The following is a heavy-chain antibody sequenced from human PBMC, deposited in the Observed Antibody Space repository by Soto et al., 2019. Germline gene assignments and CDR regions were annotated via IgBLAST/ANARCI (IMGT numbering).Heavy chain of an antibody. CDR1: GGSISSGGYY. CDR2: IYYSGST. V-gene: IGHV4-31*03. D-gene: IGHD2-2*01. CDR3: ARGVVVVPALNNNCFDP. J-gene: IGHJ5*02. Sequence: PSETLSLTCTVSGGSISSGGYYWSWIRQHPGKGLEWIGYIYYSGSTYYNPSLKSRVTISVDTSKNQFSLKLSSVTAADTAVYYCARGVVVVPALNNNCFDPWGQGTLVTVSS.